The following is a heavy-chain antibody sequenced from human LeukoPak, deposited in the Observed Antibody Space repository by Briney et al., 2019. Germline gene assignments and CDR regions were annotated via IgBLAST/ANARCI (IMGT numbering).Heavy chain of an antibody. J-gene: IGHJ4*02. CDR3: ARGAWATRLGS. Sequence: SEALSLTCAVYGESLNSYYWSWVRQPPGEGLEWIGEIYESGTTEYNPSLKSRVTISMVPSKQQFSLSLSSVTAADTAVYYCARGAWATRLGSWGLGTPVIVSS. D-gene: IGHD2-15*01. V-gene: IGHV4-34*01. CDR1: GESLNSYY. CDR2: IYESGTT.